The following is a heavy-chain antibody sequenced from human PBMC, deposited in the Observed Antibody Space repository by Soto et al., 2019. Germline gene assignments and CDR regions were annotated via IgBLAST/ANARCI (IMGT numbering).Heavy chain of an antibody. CDR1: GDSIISSSW. Sequence: SETLSLTCTVSGDSIISSSWWSWVRQPPGKGLEWIGQIFHSGRTNYNPSLKSRVTISVDKSKNQFSLNLSSVTAADTAVYYCARDGRSNLAYWGQGTLVTVSS. CDR2: IFHSGRT. V-gene: IGHV4-4*02. D-gene: IGHD2-2*01. CDR3: ARDGRSNLAY. J-gene: IGHJ4*02.